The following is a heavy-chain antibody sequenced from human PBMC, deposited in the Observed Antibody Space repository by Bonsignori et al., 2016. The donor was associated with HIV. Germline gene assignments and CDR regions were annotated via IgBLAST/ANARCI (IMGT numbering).Heavy chain of an antibody. CDR2: IIPILDIA. J-gene: IGHJ4*02. CDR3: ARSGQQLVRTFDY. V-gene: IGHV1-69*10. Sequence: WVRQAPGQGLEWMGGIIPILDIANYAQKFQGRVTITADKSTSTAYMELSSLRSEDTAVYYCARSGQQLVRTFDYWGQGTLVTVSS. D-gene: IGHD6-13*01.